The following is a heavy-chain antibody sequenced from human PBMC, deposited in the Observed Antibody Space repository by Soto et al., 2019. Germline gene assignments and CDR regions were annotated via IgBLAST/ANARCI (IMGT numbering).Heavy chain of an antibody. CDR2: IYYSGST. CDR1: GGSISSYY. J-gene: IGHJ5*02. D-gene: IGHD6-13*01. Sequence: SETLSLTCTVPGGSISSYYWSWIRQPPGKGLEWIGYIYYSGSTNYNPSLKSRVTISVDTSKNQFSLKLSSVTAADTAVYYCARSIAAAGKGNWFDPWGQGTLVTVSS. CDR3: ARSIAAAGKGNWFDP. V-gene: IGHV4-59*01.